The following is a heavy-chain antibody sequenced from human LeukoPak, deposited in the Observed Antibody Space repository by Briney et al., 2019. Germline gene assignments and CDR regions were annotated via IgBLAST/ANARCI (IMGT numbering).Heavy chain of an antibody. CDR2: IRSKAYGGTT. V-gene: IGHV3-49*04. Sequence: PVRSLRLSCTASGFTFGDYAMSWVRQAPGKGLEWVSFIRSKAYGGTTEYAASVKGRFTISRDDSKSIAYLQMNSLKTEDTAVYYCTRVSLLAASVVFDYWGQGTLVTVSS. J-gene: IGHJ4*02. D-gene: IGHD2-15*01. CDR1: GFTFGDYA. CDR3: TRVSLLAASVVFDY.